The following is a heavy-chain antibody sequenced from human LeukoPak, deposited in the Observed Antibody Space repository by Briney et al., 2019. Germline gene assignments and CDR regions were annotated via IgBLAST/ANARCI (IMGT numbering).Heavy chain of an antibody. J-gene: IGHJ4*02. D-gene: IGHD1-26*01. Sequence: PGGSLRLSCAASGFTFSKNGMHWVRQAPGKGLEWVAYIRQDGTDKYYADSVKGRFTISRDSRKNMLYLQMNSLRVEETAVYYCAEDFQWGLNYWGQGTPVTVSS. CDR2: IRQDGTDK. CDR1: GFTFSKNG. CDR3: AEDFQWGLNY. V-gene: IGHV3-30*02.